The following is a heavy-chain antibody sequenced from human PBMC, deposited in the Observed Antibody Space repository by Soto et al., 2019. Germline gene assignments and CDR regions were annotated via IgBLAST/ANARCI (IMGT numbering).Heavy chain of an antibody. CDR2: IGRSGETI. CDR1: GFTFSSFE. J-gene: IGHJ4*02. Sequence: LRLSCVGSGFTFSSFEMNWVRQTPGKGLEWLSYIGRSGETIYYADSVKGRFTISRDNAKSSLFLQMTGLRDEDTGIYYCARDSRGGAARRPTFYYWGRGTLVTVSS. CDR3: ARDSRGGAARRPTFYY. V-gene: IGHV3-48*03. D-gene: IGHD6-6*01.